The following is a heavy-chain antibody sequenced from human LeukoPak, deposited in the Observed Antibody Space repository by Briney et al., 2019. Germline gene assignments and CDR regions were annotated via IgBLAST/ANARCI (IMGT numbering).Heavy chain of an antibody. CDR3: AKDIDYYDSSGYWDF. CDR1: GFTFDDYA. D-gene: IGHD3-22*01. V-gene: IGHV3-9*01. CDR2: ISWNSGSI. J-gene: IGHJ4*02. Sequence: GGSLRLSCAASGFTFDDYAMHWVRQAPGKGLEWVSGISWNSGSIGYADSVKGRFTISRDNAKNSLYLQMNSLRAEDTALYYCAKDIDYYDSSGYWDFLGQGTLVTVSS.